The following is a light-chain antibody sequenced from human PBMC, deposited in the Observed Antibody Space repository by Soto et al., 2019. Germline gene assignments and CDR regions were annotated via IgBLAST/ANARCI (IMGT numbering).Light chain of an antibody. CDR3: QQYNNWPFS. Sequence: EIAMTQSPATLSVSPGERATLSCRASQSVSTNLAWYQQNPGQAPRLLIYGASTRATGIPARFSGSGSGTEFTLTISGLQSGDSAVYFCQQYNNWPFSFGQGTRLEI. J-gene: IGKJ5*01. V-gene: IGKV3-15*01. CDR2: GAS. CDR1: QSVSTN.